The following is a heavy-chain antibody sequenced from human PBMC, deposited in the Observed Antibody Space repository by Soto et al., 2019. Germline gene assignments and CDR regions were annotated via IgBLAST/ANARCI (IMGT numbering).Heavy chain of an antibody. V-gene: IGHV3-13*01. Sequence: EVQLVESGGGLVQPGGSLRLSCAASGFTFSSYDMHWVRQATGKGLEWVSAIGTAGDTYYPGSVKGRFTISIENAKNSLYLQMNSLRAGDTAVYYCARAGLSWYFDLWGRGTLVTVSS. CDR3: ARAGLSWYFDL. CDR2: IGTAGDT. J-gene: IGHJ2*01. CDR1: GFTFSSYD. D-gene: IGHD2-8*01.